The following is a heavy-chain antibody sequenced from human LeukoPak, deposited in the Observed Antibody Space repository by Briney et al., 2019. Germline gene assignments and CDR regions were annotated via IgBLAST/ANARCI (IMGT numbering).Heavy chain of an antibody. CDR3: TRVTYCTSTSCYRGIDYFHY. CDR2: IDPDDGKI. V-gene: IGHV1-24*01. CDR1: GNTLTELS. Sequence: ASVKVSCKISGNTLTELSMHWVRQAPGKGLEWMGGIDPDDGKIIYAQKFQGRVIMTEDLSTDTAYMELSSLRSEDTAVYYCTRVTYCTSTSCYRGIDYFHYWGQGTLVTVSS. D-gene: IGHD2-2*02. J-gene: IGHJ4*02.